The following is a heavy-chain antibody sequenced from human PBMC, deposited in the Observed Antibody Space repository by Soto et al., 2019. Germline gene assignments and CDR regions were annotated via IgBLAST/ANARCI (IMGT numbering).Heavy chain of an antibody. J-gene: IGHJ4*02. CDR2: ISGSGGST. V-gene: IGHV3-23*01. CDR1: GFTFSSYA. CDR3: EKDLCTNGVCYRGGLDY. Sequence: GSLRLSCAASGFTFSSYAMSWVRQAPGKGLEWVSAISGSGGSTYYADSVKGRFTISRDNSKNTLYLQMNSLRAEDTAVYYCEKDLCTNGVCYRGGLDYWGQGTLVTVSS. D-gene: IGHD2-8*01.